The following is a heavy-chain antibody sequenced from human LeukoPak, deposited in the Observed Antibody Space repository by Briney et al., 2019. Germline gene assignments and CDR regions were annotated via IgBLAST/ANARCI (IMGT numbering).Heavy chain of an antibody. CDR3: AKDSGKGYCSGGSCYFDAFDI. J-gene: IGHJ3*02. CDR2: ISGSDGST. CDR1: GFTFISYA. D-gene: IGHD2-15*01. V-gene: IGHV3-23*01. Sequence: GGSLRLSCAASGFTFISYAMSWVRQAPGKGLDWVSSISGSDGSTFYADSVKGRFTISRDNSKNTLYLQMNSLRAEDTAVYYCAKDSGKGYCSGGSCYFDAFDIWGQGTMVTVSS.